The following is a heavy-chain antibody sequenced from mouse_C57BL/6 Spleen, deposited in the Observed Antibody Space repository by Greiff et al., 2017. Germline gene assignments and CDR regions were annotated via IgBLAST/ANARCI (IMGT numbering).Heavy chain of an antibody. Sequence: EVQRVESGGGLVQPGGSLKLSCAASGFTFSDYYMYWVRQTPEKRLEWVAYISNGGGSTYYPDTVKGRFTISRDNAKNTLYLQMSRLKSEDTAMYYCARYPYFDYWGQGTTLTVSS. V-gene: IGHV5-12*01. J-gene: IGHJ2*01. CDR3: ARYPYFDY. CDR1: GFTFSDYY. CDR2: ISNGGGST.